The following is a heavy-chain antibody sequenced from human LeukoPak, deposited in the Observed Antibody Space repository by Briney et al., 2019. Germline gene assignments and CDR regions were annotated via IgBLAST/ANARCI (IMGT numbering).Heavy chain of an antibody. CDR2: ISGSGLNT. J-gene: IGHJ4*02. CDR1: GFIFSTYG. V-gene: IGHV3-23*01. Sequence: GGSLRLSCAASGFIFSTYGMTWFRQAPGRGLEWVSGISGSGLNTYYADSVKGRFTISRDNSKNSLYLQMNSLRTEDTAVYYCAKAKVGFSGYDYLFDYWGRGTLVTVSS. CDR3: AKAKVGFSGYDYLFDY. D-gene: IGHD5-12*01.